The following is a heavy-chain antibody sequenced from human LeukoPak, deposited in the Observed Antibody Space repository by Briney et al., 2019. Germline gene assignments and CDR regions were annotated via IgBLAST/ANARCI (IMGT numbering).Heavy chain of an antibody. CDR1: GGSFSGYY. CDR2: INHSGST. J-gene: IGHJ4*02. V-gene: IGHV4-34*01. CDR3: ASGSYTHYYFDY. Sequence: SETLSLTCAVYGGSFSGYYWSWIRQPPGKGLEWIGEINHSGSTNYNPSLKSRVTISVDTSKNQFSLRLSSVTAADTAVYYCASGSYTHYYFDYWGQGTLVTVSS. D-gene: IGHD1-26*01.